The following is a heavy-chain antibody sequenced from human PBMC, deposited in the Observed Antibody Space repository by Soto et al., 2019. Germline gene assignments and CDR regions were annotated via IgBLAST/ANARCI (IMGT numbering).Heavy chain of an antibody. J-gene: IGHJ2*01. V-gene: IGHV4-4*02. CDR2: ISHSGST. CDR1: GGSIVTSNW. D-gene: IGHD2-15*01. Sequence: QVQLQESGPGLVKPSGTLSLTCTVSGGSIVTSNWWSWIRQPPGKGLEWIGDISHSGSTNYNSSLKCRSTISVDKSNNQFSLNMTSMTAADTAVYYCARERVVAGTDWFFDIWGRGSLVTVSS. CDR3: ARERVVAGTDWFFDI.